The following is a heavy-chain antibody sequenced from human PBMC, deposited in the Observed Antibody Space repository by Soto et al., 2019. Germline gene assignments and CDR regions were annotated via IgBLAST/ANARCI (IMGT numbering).Heavy chain of an antibody. D-gene: IGHD2-21*01. CDR2: MNPNSGNT. CDR3: ARVVLAYCGGDCYPYFDY. V-gene: IGHV1-8*01. Sequence: ASVKVSCKASGYTFTSYDINWVRQATGQGLEWMGWMNPNSGNTGYAQKFQGRVTMTRNTSISTAYMELSSLRSEDTAVYYCARVVLAYCGGDCYPYFDYWGQGTLVTAPQ. J-gene: IGHJ4*02. CDR1: GYTFTSYD.